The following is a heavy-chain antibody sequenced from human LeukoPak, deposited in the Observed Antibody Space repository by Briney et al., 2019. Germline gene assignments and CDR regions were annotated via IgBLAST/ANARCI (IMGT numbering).Heavy chain of an antibody. CDR3: ATDPSGSYLQNAFDI. D-gene: IGHD1-26*01. J-gene: IGHJ3*02. CDR1: GYTLTELS. CDR2: FDPEDGET. V-gene: IGHV1-24*01. Sequence: GASVKVSCKVSGYTLTELSMHWVRQAPGKGLEWMGGFDPEDGETIYAQKFQGRVTMTEDTSTDTAYMELSGLRSEDTAVYYCATDPSGSYLQNAFDIWGQGTMVTVSS.